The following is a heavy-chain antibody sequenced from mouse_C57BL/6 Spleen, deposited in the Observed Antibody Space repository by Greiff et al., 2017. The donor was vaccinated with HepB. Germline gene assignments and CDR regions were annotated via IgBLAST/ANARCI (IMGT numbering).Heavy chain of an antibody. CDR1: GFTFTDYY. CDR3: ARSANWDSYWYFDV. V-gene: IGHV7-3*01. CDR2: IRNKANGYTT. Sequence: EVKLVESGGGLVQPGGSLSLSCAASGFTFTDYYMSWVRQPPGKALEWLGFIRNKANGYTTEYSASVKGRFTISRDNSQSILYLQMNALRAEDSATYYCARSANWDSYWYFDVWGTGTTVTVSS. D-gene: IGHD4-1*01. J-gene: IGHJ1*03.